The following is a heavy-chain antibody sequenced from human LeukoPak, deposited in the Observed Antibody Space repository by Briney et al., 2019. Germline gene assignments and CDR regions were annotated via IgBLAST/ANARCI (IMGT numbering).Heavy chain of an antibody. Sequence: GGSLRLSCVASGFSFTTHAMGWVRQAPGKGLEWVAVISYDGSNKYYADSVKGRFTISRDNSKNTLYLQMNSLRAEDTAVYYCARVGEAYCGGDCYGYFDYWGQGTLVTVSS. CDR1: GFSFTTHA. V-gene: IGHV3-30-3*01. J-gene: IGHJ4*02. D-gene: IGHD2-21*02. CDR3: ARVGEAYCGGDCYGYFDY. CDR2: ISYDGSNK.